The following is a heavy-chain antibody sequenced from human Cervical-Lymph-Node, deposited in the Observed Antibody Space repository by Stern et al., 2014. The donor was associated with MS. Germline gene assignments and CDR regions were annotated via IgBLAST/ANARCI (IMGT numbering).Heavy chain of an antibody. CDR2: INRNTGHP. CDR3: ARGGASWLYGMDV. Sequence: VQLVQSGSELKKPGASVKVSCKASGYTFTNYAINWVRQAPGQGLEWMGRINRNTGHPTYAQGYTGRFVLSLDTSVSTAYLQISSLKAEDTAVYYCARGGASWLYGMDVWGQGTTVTVSS. J-gene: IGHJ6*02. V-gene: IGHV7-4-1*02. CDR1: GYTFTNYA. D-gene: IGHD5-12*01.